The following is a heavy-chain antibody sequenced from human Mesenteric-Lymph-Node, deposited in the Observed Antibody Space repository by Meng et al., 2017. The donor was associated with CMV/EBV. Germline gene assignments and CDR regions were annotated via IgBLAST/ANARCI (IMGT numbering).Heavy chain of an antibody. J-gene: IGHJ4*02. V-gene: IGHV4-39*07. Sequence: GSLRLSCTVSGGSISSSSYYWGWIRQPPGKGLEWIGSIYYSGSTYYNPSLKSRVTISVDTSKNQFSLKLSSVTAADTAVYYCAGRYGYCSSTSCYNTVDYWGQGTLVTVSS. D-gene: IGHD2-2*02. CDR3: AGRYGYCSSTSCYNTVDY. CDR2: IYYSGST. CDR1: GGSISSSSYY.